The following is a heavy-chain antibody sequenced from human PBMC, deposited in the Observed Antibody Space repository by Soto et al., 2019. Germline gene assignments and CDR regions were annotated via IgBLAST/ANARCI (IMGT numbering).Heavy chain of an antibody. J-gene: IGHJ5*02. V-gene: IGHV4-39*01. CDR1: GGSISSSSFH. CDR2: IYYSGST. CDR3: ARRERAAGTDWWFDP. D-gene: IGHD6-13*01. Sequence: LSLTCTVSGGSISSSSFHWGWIRQPPGKGLEWNGSIYYSGSTYYSPSLKRRVTISVDTSKNQFCLKLSSVTAADTALYYCARRERAAGTDWWFDPWGQGTLVTVS.